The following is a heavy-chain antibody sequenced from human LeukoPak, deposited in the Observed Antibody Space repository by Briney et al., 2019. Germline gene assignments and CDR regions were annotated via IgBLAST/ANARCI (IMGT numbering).Heavy chain of an antibody. CDR3: TRGRGFLEGLAV. J-gene: IGHJ6*02. CDR2: MNPKSGNT. D-gene: IGHD3-3*01. Sequence: ASVKVSCKASGYTFTNYDIHWVRQATGQGLEWMGWMNPKSGNTGYAQRFQGRVTMTRNTSITTAYMDLRSLKSDDTAIYCCTRGRGFLEGLAVWGQGTTVTVFS. V-gene: IGHV1-8*01. CDR1: GYTFTNYD.